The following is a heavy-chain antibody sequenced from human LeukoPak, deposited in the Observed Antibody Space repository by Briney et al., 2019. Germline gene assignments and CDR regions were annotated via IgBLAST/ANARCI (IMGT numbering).Heavy chain of an antibody. V-gene: IGHV3-11*01. J-gene: IGHJ4*02. Sequence: GGSLRLSCAASGFTFSDYYMSWIRQAPGKGLEWVSYISSSGSTIYYADSVKGRFTISRDNAKNSLYLQMNSLRAEDTALYYCARVPDQKTYYDFWSGHAREHYYFDYWGQGTLVTVSS. D-gene: IGHD3-3*01. CDR1: GFTFSDYY. CDR3: ARVPDQKTYYDFWSGHAREHYYFDY. CDR2: ISSSGSTI.